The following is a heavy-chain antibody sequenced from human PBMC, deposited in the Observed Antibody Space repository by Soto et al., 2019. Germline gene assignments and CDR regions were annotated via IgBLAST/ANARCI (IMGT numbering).Heavy chain of an antibody. D-gene: IGHD2-15*01. CDR2: IDAGKGNT. V-gene: IGHV1-3*01. CDR1: GYTFTSFV. Sequence: QVQLVQSGAEVKKPGASVKVSCKASGYTFTSFVVHWVRQAPGQSLEWMGWIDAGKGNTKYSHKFQGRVIITRDTSASTAYMDLSSLPSEDTAEYYFARDYPYCTGGSCLGYWGQGALVIVSS. CDR3: ARDYPYCTGGSCLGY. J-gene: IGHJ4*02.